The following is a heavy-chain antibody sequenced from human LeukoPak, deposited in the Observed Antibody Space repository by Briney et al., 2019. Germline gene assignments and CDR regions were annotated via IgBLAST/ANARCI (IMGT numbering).Heavy chain of an antibody. CDR1: GFTFSSYG. CDR2: IRYDGSNK. Sequence: GGSLRLSCAASGFTFSSYGMHWVRQAPGKGLEWVAFIRYDGSNKYYADSVKGRFTISRDNSKNTLYLQMNSLRAEDTAVYYCAKDVGYSSSWYVSWFDPWGQGTLVTVSS. D-gene: IGHD6-13*01. J-gene: IGHJ5*02. CDR3: AKDVGYSSSWYVSWFDP. V-gene: IGHV3-30*02.